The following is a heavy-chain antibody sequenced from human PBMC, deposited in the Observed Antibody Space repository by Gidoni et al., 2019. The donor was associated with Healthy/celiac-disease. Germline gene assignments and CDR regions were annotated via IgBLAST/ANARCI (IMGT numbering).Heavy chain of an antibody. J-gene: IGHJ4*02. V-gene: IGHV3-23*04. D-gene: IGHD3-3*01. Sequence: EVQLVESGGGLVQPGGSLRLSCAASGFTFSSYAMSWVRQAPGKGLEWVSAISGSGGSTYDAESVKGRFTISRDNSKNTLYLQMNSLRAEDTAVYYCAKDLEGYYDFWSGHPFDYWGQGTLVTVSS. CDR1: GFTFSSYA. CDR3: AKDLEGYYDFWSGHPFDY. CDR2: ISGSGGST.